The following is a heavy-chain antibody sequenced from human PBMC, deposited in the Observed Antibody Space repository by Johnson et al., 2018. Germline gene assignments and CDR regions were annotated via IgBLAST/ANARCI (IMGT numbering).Heavy chain of an antibody. CDR2: IYYSGST. CDR1: GGSISSYY. D-gene: IGHD2-21*01. J-gene: IGHJ6*03. CDR3: SRGYSSLIDYYYYMDV. Sequence: QVQLQESGPGLVKPSETLSLTCTVSGGSISSYYWSWIRQPPGKGLEWLGYIYYSGSTNYNPSLKSRVTISVDTSKNQFSLKLSSVTAADTAVYYCSRGYSSLIDYYYYMDVWGKGTTVTVSS. V-gene: IGHV4-59*01.